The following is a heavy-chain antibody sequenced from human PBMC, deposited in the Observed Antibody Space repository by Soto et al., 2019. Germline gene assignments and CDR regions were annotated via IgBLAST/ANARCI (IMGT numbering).Heavy chain of an antibody. CDR2: IIPIFGTA. CDR3: ARDSARSGWSGY. D-gene: IGHD6-19*01. CDR1: GGTFSSYA. J-gene: IGHJ4*02. Sequence: ASVKVSCKASGGTFSSYAISWVRQAPGQGLEWMGGIIPIFGTANYAQKFQGRVTITADESTSTAYMELSSLRSEDTAVYYCARDSARSGWSGYWGQGTLVTVSS. V-gene: IGHV1-69*13.